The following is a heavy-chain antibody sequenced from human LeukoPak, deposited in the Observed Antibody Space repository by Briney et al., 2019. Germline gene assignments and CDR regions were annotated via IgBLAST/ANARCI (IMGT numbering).Heavy chain of an antibody. D-gene: IGHD3-10*01. CDR3: AKGPIGELFPYYFDY. J-gene: IGHJ4*02. Sequence: PGGSLRLSCAASGFTFDDYAMHWVRQAPGNGLEWVSGISWNSGSIGYADSVKGRFTISRDNAKNSLYLQMNSLRAEDTALYYCAKGPIGELFPYYFDYWGQGTLVTVSS. V-gene: IGHV3-9*01. CDR1: GFTFDDYA. CDR2: ISWNSGSI.